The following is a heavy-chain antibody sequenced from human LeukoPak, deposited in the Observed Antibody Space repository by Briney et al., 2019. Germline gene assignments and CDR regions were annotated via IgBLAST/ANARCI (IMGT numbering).Heavy chain of an antibody. D-gene: IGHD6-19*01. Sequence: PSETLSLTCAVSGYSISSGYYWGWIRQPPGKRMEWIGSIYHSGSTYYNPSLKSRVTISVDTSKNQFSLKLSSVTAADTAVYYCARSSGWSFLNWFDPWGQGTLVTVSS. V-gene: IGHV4-38-2*01. CDR1: GYSISSGYY. J-gene: IGHJ5*02. CDR2: IYHSGST. CDR3: ARSSGWSFLNWFDP.